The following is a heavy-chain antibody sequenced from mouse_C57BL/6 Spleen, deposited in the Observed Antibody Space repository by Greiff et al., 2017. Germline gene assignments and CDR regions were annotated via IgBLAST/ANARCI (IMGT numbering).Heavy chain of an antibody. CDR2: INPHNGGT. J-gene: IGHJ2*01. Sequence: EVQLQQSGPELVKPGASVKISCKASGYTFTDYYMNWVKQSHGKSLEWIGDINPHNGGTSYNQKFKGKATLTVDKSASTAYMELSSLTSEESAVYYCARNWEGYFDYWGQGTTLTVSS. CDR1: GYTFTDYY. CDR3: ARNWEGYFDY. D-gene: IGHD4-1*01. V-gene: IGHV1-26*01.